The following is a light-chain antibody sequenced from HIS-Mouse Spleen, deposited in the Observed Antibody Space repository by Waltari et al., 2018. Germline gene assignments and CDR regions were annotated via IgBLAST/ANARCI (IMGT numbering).Light chain of an antibody. CDR3: CSYAGSYTWV. Sequence: QSVLTQPRSVSGSPGQSVTISCTGTSSDVGGYNYVSWYQQHPGKAPKLMIYDVSKRPSGVPHRFSGSKSGNTASLTISGLQAEDGADYYCCSYAGSYTWVFGGGTKLTVL. V-gene: IGLV2-11*01. CDR2: DVS. J-gene: IGLJ3*02. CDR1: SSDVGGYNY.